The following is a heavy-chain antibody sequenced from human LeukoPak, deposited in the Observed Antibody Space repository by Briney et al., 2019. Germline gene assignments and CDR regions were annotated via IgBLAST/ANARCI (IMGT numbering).Heavy chain of an antibody. Sequence: SVKVSCKASGGTFSSYAISWVRQAPGQGLEWMGRIIPIFGTANYAQKFQGRVTITTDESTSTAYMELSSLRSEDTAVYYCARQALKQWLVRDDAFDIWGQGTMVTVSS. D-gene: IGHD6-19*01. CDR3: ARQALKQWLVRDDAFDI. V-gene: IGHV1-69*05. CDR1: GGTFSSYA. J-gene: IGHJ3*02. CDR2: IIPIFGTA.